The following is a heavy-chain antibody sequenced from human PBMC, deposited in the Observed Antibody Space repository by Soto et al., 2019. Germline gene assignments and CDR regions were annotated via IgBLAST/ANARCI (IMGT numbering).Heavy chain of an antibody. V-gene: IGHV1-3*01. CDR2: INAGNGNT. CDR3: ARVQYSGSYRSEYFQH. CDR1: GYTFTSYA. D-gene: IGHD1-26*01. Sequence: ASVKVSCKASGYTFTSYAMHWVRQAPGQRLEWMGWINAGNGNTKYSQKFQGRVTITRDTSASTAYMELSSLRSEDTAVYYCARVQYSGSYRSEYFQHWGQGTLVTVSS. J-gene: IGHJ1*01.